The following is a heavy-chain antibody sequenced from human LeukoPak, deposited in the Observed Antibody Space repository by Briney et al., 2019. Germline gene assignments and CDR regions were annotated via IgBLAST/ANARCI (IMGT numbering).Heavy chain of an antibody. CDR2: IIPMLGTA. D-gene: IGHD2-15*01. CDR1: GGTFISYA. CDR3: ARDPETGGGY. Sequence: SVKVSCKSSGGTFISYAISWVRQAPGQGLEWMGRIIPMLGTANYPQKFQGRVTISADKSTSTAYMELSSLRSEDTAVYYCARDPETGGGYWGQGTLVTVSS. V-gene: IGHV1-69*04. J-gene: IGHJ4*02.